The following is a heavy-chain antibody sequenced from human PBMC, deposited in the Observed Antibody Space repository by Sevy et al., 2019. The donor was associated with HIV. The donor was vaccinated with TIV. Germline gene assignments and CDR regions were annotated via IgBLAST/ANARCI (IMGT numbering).Heavy chain of an antibody. CDR2: IKRDGSEK. J-gene: IGHJ6*02. CDR1: GFTFSSYW. V-gene: IGHV3-7*03. CDR3: ARDCSSASCFWGMDV. D-gene: IGHD2-2*01. Sequence: GGSLRLSCAASGFTFSSYWMSWVRQAPGKGLEWVANIKRDGSEKYYVDSVKGRFTISRDNAKNSLYLQMNSLRAEDTAVYYCARDCSSASCFWGMDVWGQGTTVTVSS.